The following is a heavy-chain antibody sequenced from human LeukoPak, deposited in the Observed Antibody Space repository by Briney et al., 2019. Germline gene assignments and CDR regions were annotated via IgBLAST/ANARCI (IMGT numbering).Heavy chain of an antibody. D-gene: IGHD6-6*01. Sequence: PSETLSLTCTVSGGSISSYYWSWIRQPPGKGLEWIGYIYCSGNTNYNPSLKSRVTISVDTSKNQFYLKLGSVTAADTAVYYCARDRWYSSSSRTYYYGMDVWGQGTTVTVSS. CDR2: IYCSGNT. V-gene: IGHV4-59*01. CDR3: ARDRWYSSSSRTYYYGMDV. J-gene: IGHJ6*02. CDR1: GGSISSYY.